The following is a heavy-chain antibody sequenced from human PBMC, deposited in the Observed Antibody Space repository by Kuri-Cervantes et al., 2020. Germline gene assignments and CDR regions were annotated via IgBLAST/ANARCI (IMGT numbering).Heavy chain of an antibody. J-gene: IGHJ4*02. CDR2: ISSSSSYI. V-gene: IGHV3-21*01. Sequence: LSLTCAASGFTFSSYSMNWVRQAPGKGLEWVSSISSSSSYIYYADSVKGRFTISRDNSKNTLYLQMNSLRAEDTAVYYCASRAAAGKNYFDYWGQGTLVTVSS. CDR3: ASRAAAGKNYFDY. D-gene: IGHD6-13*01. CDR1: GFTFSSYS.